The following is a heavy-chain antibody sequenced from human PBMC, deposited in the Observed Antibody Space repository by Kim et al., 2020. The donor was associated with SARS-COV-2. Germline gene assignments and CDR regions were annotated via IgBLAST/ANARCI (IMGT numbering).Heavy chain of an antibody. D-gene: IGHD2-2*01. J-gene: IGHJ4*02. CDR3: ARGIPAAIYY. CDR1: GGSFSGYY. Sequence: SETPSLTCAVYGGSFSGYYWSWIRQPPGKGLEWIGEINHSGSTNYNPSLKSRVTISVDTSKNQFSLKLSSVTAADTAVYYCARGIPAAIYYWGQGTLVTVSS. V-gene: IGHV4-34*01. CDR2: INHSGST.